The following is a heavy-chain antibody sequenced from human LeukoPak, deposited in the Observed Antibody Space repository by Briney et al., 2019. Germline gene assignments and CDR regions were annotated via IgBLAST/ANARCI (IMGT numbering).Heavy chain of an antibody. J-gene: IGHJ6*02. CDR1: GFTFSSYA. D-gene: IGHD3-10*01. Sequence: PGGSLRLSCAASGFTFSSYAMSWVRQAPGKGLEWVSAISGSGGSTYYADSVKGRFTISRDNSKNTLYLQMNSLRAEDTAVYYCAKGLDTMARGGYYYYYGMDVWGQGTTVTVSS. CDR3: AKGLDTMARGGYYYYYGMDV. CDR2: ISGSGGST. V-gene: IGHV3-23*01.